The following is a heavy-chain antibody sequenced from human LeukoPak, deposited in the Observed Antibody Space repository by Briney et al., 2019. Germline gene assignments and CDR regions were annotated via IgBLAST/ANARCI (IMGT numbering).Heavy chain of an antibody. CDR3: AKGDFPAIAVAGFDY. D-gene: IGHD6-19*01. V-gene: IGHV3-23*01. CDR2: ISGSGGST. CDR1: GFTFSSYA. J-gene: IGHJ4*02. Sequence: PGGSLRLSCAASGFTFSSYAMSWVRQAPGRGLEWVSAISGSGGSTYYADSVKGRFTISRDTSKNTLYLQMNSLRAEDTAVYYCAKGDFPAIAVAGFDYWGQGTLVTVSS.